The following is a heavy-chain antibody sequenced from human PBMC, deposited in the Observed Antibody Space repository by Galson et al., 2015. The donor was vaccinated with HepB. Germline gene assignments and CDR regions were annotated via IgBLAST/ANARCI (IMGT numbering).Heavy chain of an antibody. D-gene: IGHD3-9*01. CDR2: ISYDGSNK. J-gene: IGHJ4*02. CDR3: AKASLPNYDILTGSQRPLDY. V-gene: IGHV3-30*04. Sequence: CAASGFNFGTYTMHWVRQAPGKGLEWVAVISYDGSNKYYADSVKGRFTISRDNSKNTLYLQMNSLRAEDTAVYYCAKASLPNYDILTGSQRPLDYWGQGTLVTVSS. CDR1: GFNFGTYT.